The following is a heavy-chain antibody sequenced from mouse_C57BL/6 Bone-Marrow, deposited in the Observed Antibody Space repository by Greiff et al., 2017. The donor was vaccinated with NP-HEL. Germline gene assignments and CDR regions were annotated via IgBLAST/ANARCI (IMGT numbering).Heavy chain of an antibody. D-gene: IGHD2-5*01. CDR1: GFTFSDFY. J-gene: IGHJ4*01. CDR3: ARDGAYYSNYGAMDY. Sequence: EVKLVESGGGLVQSGRSLRLSCATSGFTFSDFYMEWVRQAPGKGLEWIAASRNKANDYTTEYSASVKGRFIVSRDTSQSILYLQMNALRAEDTAIYYCARDGAYYSNYGAMDYWGQGTSVTVSS. CDR2: SRNKANDYTT. V-gene: IGHV7-1*01.